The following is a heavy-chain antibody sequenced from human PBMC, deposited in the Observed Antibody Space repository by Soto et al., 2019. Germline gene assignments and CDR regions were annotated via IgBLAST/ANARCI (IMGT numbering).Heavy chain of an antibody. Sequence: PGESLKISCKGSGYSFTSYWISWVRQMPGKGLEWMGRIDPSDSYTNYSPSLKSRVTISVDTSKNQFSLKLSSVTAADTAVYYCARVGLYWNFDYWGQGTLVTVSS. V-gene: IGHV5-10-1*01. CDR1: GYSFTSYW. CDR2: IDPSDSYT. CDR3: ARVGLYWNFDY. J-gene: IGHJ4*02. D-gene: IGHD2-2*02.